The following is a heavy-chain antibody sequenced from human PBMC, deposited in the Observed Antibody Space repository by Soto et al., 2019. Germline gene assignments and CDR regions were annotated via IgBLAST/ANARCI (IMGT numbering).Heavy chain of an antibody. J-gene: IGHJ6*02. V-gene: IGHV1-2*04. CDR1: GYTFTGYY. Sequence: ASVKVSCKASGYTFTGYYMHWVRQAPGQGLEWMGWINPNSGGTNYAQKFQGWVPMTRDTSISTAYMGLSRLRSDDTAVYYCARAGTYGSGSYYNAEASYGMDVWGQGTTVTVSS. CDR3: ARAGTYGSGSYYNAEASYGMDV. D-gene: IGHD3-10*01. CDR2: INPNSGGT.